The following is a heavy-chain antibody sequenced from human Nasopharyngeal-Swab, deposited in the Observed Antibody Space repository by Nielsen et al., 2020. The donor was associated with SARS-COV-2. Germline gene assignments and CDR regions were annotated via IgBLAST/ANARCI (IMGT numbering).Heavy chain of an antibody. D-gene: IGHD4-17*01. CDR1: GGSISSYY. CDR2: IYYSGST. CDR3: AREGTVTTWFDP. V-gene: IGHV4-30-4*08. Sequence: SETLSLTCTVSGGSISSYYWSWIRQPPGKGLEWIGYIYYSGSTYYNPSLKSRVTISVDTSKNQFSLKLSSVTAADTAVYYCAREGTVTTWFDPWGQGTLVTVSS. J-gene: IGHJ5*02.